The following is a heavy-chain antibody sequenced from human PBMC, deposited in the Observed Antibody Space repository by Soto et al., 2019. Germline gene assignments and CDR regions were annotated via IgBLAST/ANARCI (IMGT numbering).Heavy chain of an antibody. J-gene: IGHJ4*02. CDR3: AGPGEQHRY. V-gene: IGHV3-66*01. Sequence: EVQLVESGGGLVQPGGSLRLSCAASGFTVSSNHMSWVRQAPGKGLEWVSLIYSGGSTYYADSVKGRFTFSRDNSKNTLYRQMNSRRAEDTAVYYCAGPGEQHRYWGQGTLVTVSS. CDR1: GFTVSSNH. D-gene: IGHD3-16*01. CDR2: IYSGGST.